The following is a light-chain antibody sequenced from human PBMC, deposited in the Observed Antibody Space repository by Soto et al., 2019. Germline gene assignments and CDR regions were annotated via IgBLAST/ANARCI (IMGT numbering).Light chain of an antibody. CDR3: QQYNSYAIT. V-gene: IGKV1-5*01. J-gene: IGKJ5*01. Sequence: DIQMTQSPSTLSASVGDGVTITCRASQRISTWLAWYQQKPGKAPNLLIYDASSLQSGVPSRFSGSGSGTEFTLTISSLQPDDFATYYCQQYNSYAITFGQGTRLEIK. CDR2: DAS. CDR1: QRISTW.